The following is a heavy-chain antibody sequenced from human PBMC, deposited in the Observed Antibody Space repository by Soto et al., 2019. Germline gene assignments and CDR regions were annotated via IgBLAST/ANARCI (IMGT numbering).Heavy chain of an antibody. CDR3: ARDHSHEDAFDI. CDR2: ISSSSSYI. CDR1: GFTFSSYS. V-gene: IGHV3-21*01. Sequence: GGSLRLSCAASGFTFSSYSMNWVRQAPGKGLEWVSSISSSSSYIYYADSVKGRFTISRDNAKNSLYLQMNSLRAEDTAVYYCARDHSHEDAFDIWGQGTMVTVSS. J-gene: IGHJ3*02.